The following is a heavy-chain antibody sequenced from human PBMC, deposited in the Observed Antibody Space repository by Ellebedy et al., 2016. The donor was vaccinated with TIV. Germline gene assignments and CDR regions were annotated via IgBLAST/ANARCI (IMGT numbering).Heavy chain of an antibody. J-gene: IGHJ5*02. V-gene: IGHV4-39*01. CDR2: IYYSGST. CDR3: ARSVGYSSSWYGLNWFDP. Sequence: SETLSLXCTVSGGSISSSSYYWGWIRQPPGKGLEWIGSIYYSGSTYYNPSLKSRVTISVDTSKNQFSLKLSSVTAADTAVYYCARSVGYSSSWYGLNWFDPWGQGTLVTVSS. D-gene: IGHD6-13*01. CDR1: GGSISSSSYY.